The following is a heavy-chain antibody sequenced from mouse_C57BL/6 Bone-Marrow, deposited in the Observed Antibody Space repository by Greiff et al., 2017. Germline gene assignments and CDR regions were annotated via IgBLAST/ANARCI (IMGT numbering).Heavy chain of an antibody. CDR3: ARAIYYYGSSYFDY. D-gene: IGHD1-1*01. V-gene: IGHV5-16*01. Sequence: DVKLVESEGGLVQPGSSMKLSCTASGFTFSDYYMAWVRQVPEKGLEWVANINYDGSSTYYLDSLKSRFIISRDNAKNILYLQMSSLKSEDTATYYCARAIYYYGSSYFDYWGQGTTLTVSS. J-gene: IGHJ2*01. CDR2: INYDGSST. CDR1: GFTFSDYY.